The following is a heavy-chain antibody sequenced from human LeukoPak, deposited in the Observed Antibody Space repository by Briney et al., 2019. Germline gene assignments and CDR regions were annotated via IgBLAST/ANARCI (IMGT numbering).Heavy chain of an antibody. V-gene: IGHV4-31*03. CDR1: GGSISSGGYY. D-gene: IGHD3-10*01. Sequence: SETLSLTCTVSGGSISSGGYYWSWIRQHPGKGLEWIGYIYYSGSTYYNPSLKSRVTISVDTSKNQFSLKLSSVTAADTAVYYCARDSAYGSGSYPEYWGQGTLVTVSS. CDR3: ARDSAYGSGSYPEY. J-gene: IGHJ4*02. CDR2: IYYSGST.